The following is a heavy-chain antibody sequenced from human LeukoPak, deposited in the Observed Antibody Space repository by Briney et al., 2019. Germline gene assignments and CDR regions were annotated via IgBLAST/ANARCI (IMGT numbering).Heavy chain of an antibody. D-gene: IGHD3-22*01. J-gene: IGHJ2*01. CDR2: ISAYNGNT. CDR3: ARDPSHYYDSSGPAGSYFDL. Sequence: ASVKVSCKASGYTFTSYGIRWVRQAPGQGLEWMGWISAYNGNTNSAQKLQGRVTITADKSTSTAYMELSSLRPEDTAVYYCARDPSHYYDSSGPAGSYFDLWGRGTLVTVSS. V-gene: IGHV1-18*01. CDR1: GYTFTSYG.